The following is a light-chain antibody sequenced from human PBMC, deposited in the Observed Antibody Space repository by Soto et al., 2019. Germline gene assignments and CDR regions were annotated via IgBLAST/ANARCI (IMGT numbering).Light chain of an antibody. J-gene: IGLJ2*01. CDR3: QAWDSSTEDVV. CDR2: QDN. CDR1: KLGDKY. V-gene: IGLV3-1*01. Sequence: SYELTQPPSVSVSPGQTASITCSGDKLGDKYACWYQQKPGQSPVVVIYQDNKRPSGIPERFSGSNSGNTATLTISGTQAMDEADYYCQAWDSSTEDVVFGGGTKVTVL.